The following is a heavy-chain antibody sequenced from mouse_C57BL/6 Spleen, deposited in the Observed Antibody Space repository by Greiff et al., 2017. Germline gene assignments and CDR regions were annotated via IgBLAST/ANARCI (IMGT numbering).Heavy chain of an antibody. Sequence: EVHLVESGGGLVKPGGSLKLSCAASGFTFSSYTMSWVRQTPEKRLEWVATISGGGGNTYYPDSVKGRFTISRDNAKNTLYLQMSSLRSEDTALYYCASRSYGFAYWGQGTLVTVSA. CDR3: ASRSYGFAY. J-gene: IGHJ3*01. CDR2: ISGGGGNT. V-gene: IGHV5-9*01. D-gene: IGHD1-1*01. CDR1: GFTFSSYT.